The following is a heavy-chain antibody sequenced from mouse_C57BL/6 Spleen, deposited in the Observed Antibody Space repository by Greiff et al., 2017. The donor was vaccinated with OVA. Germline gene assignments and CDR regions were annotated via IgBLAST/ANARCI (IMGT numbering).Heavy chain of an antibody. J-gene: IGHJ4*01. CDR1: GYSFTGYY. V-gene: IGHV1-42*01. CDR2: INPSTGGT. Sequence: EVQGVESGPELVKPGASVKISCKASGYSFTGYYMNWVKQSPEKSLEWIGEINPSTGGTTYNQKFKAKATLTVDKSSSTAYMQLKSLTSEDSAVYYCARRGDYGAYAMDYWGQGTSVTVSS. D-gene: IGHD1-1*02. CDR3: ARRGDYGAYAMDY.